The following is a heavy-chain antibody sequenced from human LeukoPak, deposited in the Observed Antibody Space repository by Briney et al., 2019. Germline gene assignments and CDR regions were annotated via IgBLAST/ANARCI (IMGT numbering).Heavy chain of an antibody. V-gene: IGHV1-3*01. CDR3: ARDEDYVKSFDY. J-gene: IGHJ4*02. CDR2: INAGNGNT. CDR1: GYTFTSYD. Sequence: ASVKVSCKASGYTFTSYDINWVRQAPGQRLEWMGWINAGNGNTKYSQKFQGRVTITRDTSASTAYMELSSLRSEDTAVYYCARDEDYVKSFDYWGQGTLVTVSS. D-gene: IGHD4-17*01.